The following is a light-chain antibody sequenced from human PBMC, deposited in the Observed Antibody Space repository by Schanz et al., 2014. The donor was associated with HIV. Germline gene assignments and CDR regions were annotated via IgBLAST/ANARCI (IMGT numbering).Light chain of an antibody. V-gene: IGLV2-23*01. CDR1: SSDVGSYNL. Sequence: QSALTQPASMSGSPGQSITISCTGSSSDVGSYNLVSWYQQYPGKAPKLMIYESGKRPSGVSNRFSASKSGNTASLTISGLQAEDEADYYCCSYAITTYVFGTGTKLTVL. CDR3: CSYAITTYV. J-gene: IGLJ1*01. CDR2: ESG.